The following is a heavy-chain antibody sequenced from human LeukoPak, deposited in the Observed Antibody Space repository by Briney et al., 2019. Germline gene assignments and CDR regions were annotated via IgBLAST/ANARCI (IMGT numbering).Heavy chain of an antibody. CDR1: ANTFTDFY. D-gene: IGHD1-26*01. J-gene: IGHJ4*02. CDR3: ARGLYSASYQYDY. CDR2: ISGYNGNT. V-gene: IGHV1-18*04. Sequence: ASVKVSCKASANTFTDFYMHWVRQAPGQGLEWMGWISGYNGNTNYAQKLQGRVTMTTDTSTSTAYMDLGSLRSDDTAVYYCARGLYSASYQYDYWGQGTLVTVSS.